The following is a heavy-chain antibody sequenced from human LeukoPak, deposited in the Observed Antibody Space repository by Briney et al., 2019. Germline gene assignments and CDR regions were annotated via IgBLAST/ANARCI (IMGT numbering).Heavy chain of an antibody. CDR3: ARPLGTNCRQCPFDY. V-gene: IGHV3-48*03. Sequence: GGSPRLSCAASGFTFSSYEMNWVRQAPGKGQEWVSYISSGGSNIYYADSVKGRFTISRDNAKNSLYLQMNSLRAEDTAVYYCARPLGTNCRQCPFDYWGQGTLVTVSS. J-gene: IGHJ4*02. D-gene: IGHD1-1*01. CDR2: ISSGGSNI. CDR1: GFTFSSYE.